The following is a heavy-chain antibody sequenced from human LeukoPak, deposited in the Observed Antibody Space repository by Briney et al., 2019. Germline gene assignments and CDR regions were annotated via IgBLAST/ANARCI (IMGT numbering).Heavy chain of an antibody. Sequence: SETLSLTCTVSGGSISSYYWSWLRLPPGKGLEWIGYLSKSGNNNYSPSLKSRVTIFGDTSKNQFFLKLSSVTAADTAVYYCARALYVNIFYAFDIWGQGTLVTVSS. D-gene: IGHD2-2*02. CDR2: LSKSGNN. J-gene: IGHJ3*02. CDR3: ARALYVNIFYAFDI. CDR1: GGSISSYY. V-gene: IGHV4-59*01.